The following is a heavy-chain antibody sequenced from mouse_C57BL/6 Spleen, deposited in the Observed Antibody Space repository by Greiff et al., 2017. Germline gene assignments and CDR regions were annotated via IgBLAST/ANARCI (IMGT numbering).Heavy chain of an antibody. D-gene: IGHD2-2*01. J-gene: IGHJ2*02. V-gene: IGHV1-69*01. Sequence: VQLQQPGAELVMPGASVKLSCKASGYTFTSYSMHWVKQRPGQCLEWIGYIDPTDSDTSYNQKFKGKATLTVDNSSSTAYMQLSSLTSEDSAVYYCARHHDGYDRGYDLDYWGQGTSLTVSS. CDR2: IDPTDSDT. CDR3: ARHHDGYDRGYDLDY. CDR1: GYTFTSYS.